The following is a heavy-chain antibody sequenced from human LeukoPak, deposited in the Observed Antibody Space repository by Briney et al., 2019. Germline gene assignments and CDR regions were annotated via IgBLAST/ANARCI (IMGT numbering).Heavy chain of an antibody. V-gene: IGHV1-69*13. D-gene: IGHD2-2*01. CDR2: IIPIFGTA. Sequence: ASVKVSCKASGGTFSSYAISWVRQAPGQGLEWMGGIIPIFGTANYAQKFQGRVTITADESTSTAYMELSSLRSEDTAVYYCARDCSSTSCYDYWGQGTLVTVSS. CDR3: ARDCSSTSCYDY. CDR1: GGTFSSYA. J-gene: IGHJ4*02.